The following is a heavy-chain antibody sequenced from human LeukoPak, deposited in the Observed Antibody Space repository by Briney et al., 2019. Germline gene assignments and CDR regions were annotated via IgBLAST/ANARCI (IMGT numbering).Heavy chain of an antibody. J-gene: IGHJ4*02. CDR3: ARNYYDSSVYYRYFDY. Sequence: SETLSLTCAVSGGSISSGGYSWSWIRQPPGKGLEWIGYIYHSGSTYYNPSLKSRVTISVDRSKNQFSLKLSSVTAADTAVYYCARNYYDSSVYYRYFDYWGQGTLVTVSS. CDR2: IYHSGST. D-gene: IGHD3-22*01. CDR1: GGSISSGGYS. V-gene: IGHV4-30-2*01.